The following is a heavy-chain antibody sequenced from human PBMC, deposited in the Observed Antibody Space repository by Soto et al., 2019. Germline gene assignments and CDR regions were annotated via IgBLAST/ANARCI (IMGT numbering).Heavy chain of an antibody. V-gene: IGHV3-30-3*01. CDR2: ISYDGSNK. CDR1: GFTFSSYA. D-gene: IGHD3-22*01. CDR3: ARDSSGFFDY. J-gene: IGHJ4*02. Sequence: GGSLRLSCAASGFTFSSYAMHWVRQAPGKGLEWVAVISYDGSNKYYADSVKGRFTISRDNSKNTLYLQMNSLRAEDTAVYYCARDSSGFFDYWGQGTLVTVSS.